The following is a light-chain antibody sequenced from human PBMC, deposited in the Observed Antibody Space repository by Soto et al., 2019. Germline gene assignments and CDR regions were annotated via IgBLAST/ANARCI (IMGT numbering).Light chain of an antibody. V-gene: IGKV3-15*01. J-gene: IGKJ1*01. CDR2: AAS. Sequence: EIVMTQSPATLSVSPGERATLSCRASQSVSSNLAWYQQKPGQAPRLLIYAASTRATGIPARFSGSGSGTDFTLTISSLQSEDLAVYHCQQYNKWPQTFGQGTKVDIK. CDR3: QQYNKWPQT. CDR1: QSVSSN.